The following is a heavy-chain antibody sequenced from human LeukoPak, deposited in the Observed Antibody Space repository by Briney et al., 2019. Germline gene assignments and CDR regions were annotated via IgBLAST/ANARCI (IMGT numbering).Heavy chain of an antibody. J-gene: IGHJ4*02. V-gene: IGHV1-2*02. D-gene: IGHD4-17*01. CDR3: ATAVVYGDYFLDY. CDR1: GYTFTSYD. CDR2: INPNSGGT. Sequence: GASVKVSCKASGYTFTSYDINWVRQAPGQGLEWMGWINPNSGGTNYAQKFQGRVTMTRDTSISTAYMELSSLRSEDTAMFYCATAVVYGDYFLDYWGLGTLVTVSS.